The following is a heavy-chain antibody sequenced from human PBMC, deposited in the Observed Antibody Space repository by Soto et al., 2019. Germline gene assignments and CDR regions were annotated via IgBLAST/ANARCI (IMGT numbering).Heavy chain of an antibody. V-gene: IGHV2-5*02. CDR2: IYWDDDK. CDR1: GFSLSTGAVG. D-gene: IGHD3-10*01. CDR3: SHRRGGGISEGSDAYDGFDV. J-gene: IGHJ3*01. Sequence: QITLKESGPTLVKPTQTLTLTCALSGFSLSTGAVGVGWIRQPPGKALEWLALIYWDDDKRYSPSLKSRLTINKDTSKNQVVLTMTNVDPVDTATYYCSHRRGGGISEGSDAYDGFDVWGQGTMVTVSS.